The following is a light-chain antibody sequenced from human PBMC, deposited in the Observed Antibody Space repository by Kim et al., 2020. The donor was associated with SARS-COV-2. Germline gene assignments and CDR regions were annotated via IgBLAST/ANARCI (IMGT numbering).Light chain of an antibody. CDR3: QQYGSSPYT. J-gene: IGKJ2*01. CDR2: GAS. CDR1: QSVSSSY. V-gene: IGKV3-20*01. Sequence: LTPWERATLYCRASQSVSSSYLAWYQQKPGQAPRLLIYGASSRATGIPDRFSGSGSGTDFTLTISRLEPEDFAVYYCQQYGSSPYTFGQGTKLEI.